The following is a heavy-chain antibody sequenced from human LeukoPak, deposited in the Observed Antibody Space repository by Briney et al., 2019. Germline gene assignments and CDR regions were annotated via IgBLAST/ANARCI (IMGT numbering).Heavy chain of an antibody. CDR3: ARLGYCSVGRCPLDHDAFDI. CDR1: GGSISSGGYY. Sequence: SETLSLTCTVSGGSISSGGYYWSWIRQPPGKGLEWIGYIYYSGSTNYNPSLKSRVTISVDTSKNQFSLKLSSVTAADTAVYYCARLGYCSVGRCPLDHDAFDIWGQGTMVTVSS. V-gene: IGHV4-61*08. CDR2: IYYSGST. J-gene: IGHJ3*02. D-gene: IGHD2-15*01.